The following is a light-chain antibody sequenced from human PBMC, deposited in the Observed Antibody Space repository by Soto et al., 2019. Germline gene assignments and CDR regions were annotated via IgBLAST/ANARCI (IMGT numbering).Light chain of an antibody. J-gene: IGKJ2*01. CDR1: QSVSSGY. V-gene: IGKV3-20*01. CDR2: GAS. Sequence: EIVLTQSPGTLSLSPGERATLSCRASQSVSSGYLAWYQQKPGQAPSLIISGASSRATGIPDRFSGSGSETDFTLTISRLESEDFAVYYCQQYGTSPYTFGQGTKLEIK. CDR3: QQYGTSPYT.